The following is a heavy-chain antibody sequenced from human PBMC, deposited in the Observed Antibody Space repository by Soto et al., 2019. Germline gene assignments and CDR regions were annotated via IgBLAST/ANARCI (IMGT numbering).Heavy chain of an antibody. CDR1: GGSISSGDYY. CDR3: ARLRFLEWLSQYYFDY. J-gene: IGHJ4*02. Sequence: PSETLSLTCTVSGGSISSGDYYWSWIRQPPGKGLEWIGYIYYSGSTYYNPSLKSRVTISVDTSKNQLSLKLSSVTAADTAVYYCARLRFLEWLSQYYFDYWGQGTLVTVSS. V-gene: IGHV4-30-4*01. CDR2: IYYSGST. D-gene: IGHD3-3*01.